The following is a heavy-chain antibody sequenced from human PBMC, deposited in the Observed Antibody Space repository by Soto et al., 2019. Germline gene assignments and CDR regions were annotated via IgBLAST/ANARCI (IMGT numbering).Heavy chain of an antibody. CDR1: GYSFTRYW. V-gene: IGHV5-51*01. Sequence: PGEYLKISCKGSGYSFTRYWIGWVRQMPGKGLEWMGIIYPGDSDTRYSPSFQGQVTISADKSISTAYLQWSSLKASDTAMYYCARRLGYCSGGSCAYYYYGMDVWGQGTTVTVSS. D-gene: IGHD2-15*01. CDR2: IYPGDSDT. J-gene: IGHJ6*02. CDR3: ARRLGYCSGGSCAYYYYGMDV.